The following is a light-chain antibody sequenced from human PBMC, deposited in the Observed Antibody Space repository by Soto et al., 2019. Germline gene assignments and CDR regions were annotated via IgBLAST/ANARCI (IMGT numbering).Light chain of an antibody. J-gene: IGKJ4*01. Sequence: EIVLTQSPGTLSLSPGERATLSCRASQTVSSSYLAWYQQQPGQAPRLLIYGASSRPTGVPDRFSGSGSGTEYTLTISRLDPEDFAVYYCQQYGSSLFTFGGGTKVEIK. V-gene: IGKV3-20*01. CDR3: QQYGSSLFT. CDR1: QTVSSSY. CDR2: GAS.